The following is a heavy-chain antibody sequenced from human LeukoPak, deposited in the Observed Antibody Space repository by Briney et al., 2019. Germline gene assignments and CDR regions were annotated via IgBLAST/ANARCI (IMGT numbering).Heavy chain of an antibody. V-gene: IGHV3-21*01. CDR2: ISSSSYI. D-gene: IGHD3-3*02. CDR3: ARDSSTHFWSGYYAFDI. CDR1: GFTFSSYS. J-gene: IGHJ3*02. Sequence: GGSLRLSCAASGFTFSSYSMNWVRQAPGRGLEWVSSISSSSYIYYADSVKGRFTISRDNAKNSLYLQMNSLRAEDTAVYYCARDSSTHFWSGYYAFDIWGQGTMVTVSS.